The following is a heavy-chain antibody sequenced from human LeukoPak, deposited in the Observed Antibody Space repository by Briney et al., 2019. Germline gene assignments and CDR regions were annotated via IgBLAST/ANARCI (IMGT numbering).Heavy chain of an antibody. D-gene: IGHD6-13*01. J-gene: IGHJ4*02. Sequence: SETLSLTCTVSGGSISSGSYYWSWIRQPAGKGLEWIGRIYTSGSTNYNPSLKSRVTISVDTSKNQFSLKLSSVTVADTAVYYCARGIAAAGFFDYWGQGTLVTVSS. CDR1: GGSISSGSYY. V-gene: IGHV4-61*02. CDR2: IYTSGST. CDR3: ARGIAAAGFFDY.